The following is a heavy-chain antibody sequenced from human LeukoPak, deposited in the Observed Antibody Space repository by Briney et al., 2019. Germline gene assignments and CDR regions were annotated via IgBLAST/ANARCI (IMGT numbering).Heavy chain of an antibody. CDR1: GNTLTELS. CDR3: TTGRRYQLYDY. CDR2: FAPEDGEA. J-gene: IGHJ4*02. Sequence: ASVRVSCTVFGNTLTELSMHWVRQAPGKGLESVVGFAPEDGEAIYSQQFQGRLTMTEDTSTDTAYMELNSLTSEDTAVYYCTTGRRYQLYDYWGQGTLVTVSS. D-gene: IGHD1-1*01. V-gene: IGHV1-24*01.